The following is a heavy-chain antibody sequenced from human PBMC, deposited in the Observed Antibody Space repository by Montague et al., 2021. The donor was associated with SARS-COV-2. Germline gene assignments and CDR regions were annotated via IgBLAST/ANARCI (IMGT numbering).Heavy chain of an antibody. CDR1: GGSINGHY. V-gene: IGHV4-59*11. J-gene: IGHJ2*01. Sequence: SETLSLTCSISGGSINGHYWSWIRQPPGKGLEWIGNFDHSGDTKYNPSLKSRATISVDTSKNQFALRLHSVTAADTAVYYCAREFRIELWQTNWYFGLWGRGTLVTVSS. CDR3: AREFRIELWQTNWYFGL. D-gene: IGHD3-16*01. CDR2: FDHSGDT.